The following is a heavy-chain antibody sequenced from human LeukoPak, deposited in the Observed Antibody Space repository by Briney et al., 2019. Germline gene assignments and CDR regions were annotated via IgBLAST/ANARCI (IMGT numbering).Heavy chain of an antibody. CDR2: ISYDGSNK. D-gene: IGHD1-26*01. J-gene: IGHJ4*02. CDR1: GFTFSSYA. CDR3: ASGGSYKRTFDY. Sequence: PGGSLRLSCAASGFTFSSYAMHWVRQAPGKGLEWVAIISYDGSNKYYADPVKGRFTISRDNSKNTVYLQLNSLRAEDTAVYYCASGGSYKRTFDYWGQGTLVTVSS. V-gene: IGHV3-30*04.